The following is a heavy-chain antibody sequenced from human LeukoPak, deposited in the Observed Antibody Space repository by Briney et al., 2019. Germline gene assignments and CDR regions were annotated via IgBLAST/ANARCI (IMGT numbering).Heavy chain of an antibody. CDR2: INHSGST. D-gene: IGHD2-15*01. CDR3: ARTHRGPPRRYCSGGSCYSGNYYYYYGMDV. Sequence: PSETLSLTCAVYGGSFSGYYWSWIRQPPGKGLEWIGEINHSGSTNYNPSLKSRVTISVDTSKNQFSLKLSSVTAADTAVYYCARTHRGPPRRYCSGGSCYSGNYYYYYGMDVWGQGTTVTVSS. V-gene: IGHV4-34*01. CDR1: GGSFSGYY. J-gene: IGHJ6*02.